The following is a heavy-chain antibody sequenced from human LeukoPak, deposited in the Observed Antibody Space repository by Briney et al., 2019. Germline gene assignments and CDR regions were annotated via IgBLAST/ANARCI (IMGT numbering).Heavy chain of an antibody. CDR1: GGSISSYY. V-gene: IGHV4-59*08. CDR2: IYYSGST. D-gene: IGHD6-19*01. J-gene: IGHJ4*02. Sequence: SETLSLTCSVSGGSISSYYWSWIRQPPGKGLEWIGYIYYSGSTNYDPSLKSRVTISVDTSKNQFSLKLSSVTAADTAVYYCAGGLYSSGWLFDYWGQGTLVTVAS. CDR3: AGGLYSSGWLFDY.